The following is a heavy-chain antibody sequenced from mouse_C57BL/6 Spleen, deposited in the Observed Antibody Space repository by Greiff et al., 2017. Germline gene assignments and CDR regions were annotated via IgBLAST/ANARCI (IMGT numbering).Heavy chain of an antibody. CDR3: ARGDYDVWDIDY. V-gene: IGHV1-61*01. D-gene: IGHD2-4*01. CDR1: GYTFTSYW. CDR2: IYPSDSET. Sequence: VQLQQPGAELVRPGSSVKLSCKASGYTFTSYWMDWVKQRPGQGLEWIGNIYPSDSETHYNQKFKDKATLTVDKSSSTAYMQLSSLTSEDSAVYYCARGDYDVWDIDYWGQGTTLTVSS. J-gene: IGHJ2*01.